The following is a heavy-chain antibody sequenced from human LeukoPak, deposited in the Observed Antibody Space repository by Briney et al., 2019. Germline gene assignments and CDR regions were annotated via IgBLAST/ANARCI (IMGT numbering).Heavy chain of an antibody. V-gene: IGHV6-1*01. Sequence: SQTLSLTCAISGDSVSSNSAAWNWIRQSPSRVLEWLGRTYYRSKWYSDYAVSVKSPLTINPDTSKNQFSLQLNSVTPEDTAVYYCARDSSGWRSIFDYWGQGSLVTVSS. CDR1: GDSVSSNSAA. CDR3: ARDSSGWRSIFDY. D-gene: IGHD6-19*01. J-gene: IGHJ4*02. CDR2: TYYRSKWYS.